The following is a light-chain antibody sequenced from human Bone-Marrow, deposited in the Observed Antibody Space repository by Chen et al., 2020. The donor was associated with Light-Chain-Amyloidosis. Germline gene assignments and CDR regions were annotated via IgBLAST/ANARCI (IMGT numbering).Light chain of an antibody. V-gene: IGLV6-57*01. Sequence: NFMLTQPPSVSESPGKTVIISCTRSSGSIATNYVQWYQQRPGSSPTTVIYEDDQRPSGVPDRFSGSIDRSSNAASRTISGLKTEDEADYYCQSYQGSSQGVFGGGTKLTVL. CDR1: SGSIATNY. CDR3: QSYQGSSQGV. J-gene: IGLJ3*02. CDR2: EDD.